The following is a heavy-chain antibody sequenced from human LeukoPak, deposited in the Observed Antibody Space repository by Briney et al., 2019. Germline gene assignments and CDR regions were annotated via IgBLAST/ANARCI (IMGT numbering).Heavy chain of an antibody. CDR3: ASPYYYGSGSYYKQY. CDR1: GYTFTGDY. CDR2: INPNSGGT. V-gene: IGHV1-2*02. D-gene: IGHD3-10*01. Sequence: GASVKVSCKASGYTFTGDYMHWVRQAPGQGLEWMGWINPNSGGTNYAQKFQGRVTMTSDTSISTAYMELTRLRFDDTAVYYCASPYYYGSGSYYKQYWGQGTVVPVSS. J-gene: IGHJ4*02.